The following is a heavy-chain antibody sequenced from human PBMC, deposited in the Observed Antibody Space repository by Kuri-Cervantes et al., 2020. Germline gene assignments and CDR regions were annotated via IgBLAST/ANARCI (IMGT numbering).Heavy chain of an antibody. CDR2: ISGSGGST. CDR3: ARQITIFGGGMDV. Sequence: GESLKISCAASGFTFSSYAMSWVRQAPGKGLEWVSAISGSGGSTYYADSVKGRFTISRDNSKNTLYLQMNSLRSEDTAVYYCARQITIFGGGMDVWGQGTTVTVSS. V-gene: IGHV3-23*01. D-gene: IGHD3-3*01. J-gene: IGHJ6*02. CDR1: GFTFSSYA.